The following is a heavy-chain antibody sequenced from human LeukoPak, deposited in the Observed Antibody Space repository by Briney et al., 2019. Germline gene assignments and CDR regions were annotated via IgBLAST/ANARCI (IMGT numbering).Heavy chain of an antibody. CDR3: ATLGEPVPAAMG. Sequence: ASVKVSCKVSGYTLTELSMHWVRQAPGKGLEWMGGFDPEDGETIYAQKFQGRVTMTEDTSTDTAYMELSSLRSEDTAVHYCATLGEPVPAAMGWGQGTLVTVSS. V-gene: IGHV1-24*01. D-gene: IGHD2-2*01. CDR2: FDPEDGET. J-gene: IGHJ4*02. CDR1: GYTLTELS.